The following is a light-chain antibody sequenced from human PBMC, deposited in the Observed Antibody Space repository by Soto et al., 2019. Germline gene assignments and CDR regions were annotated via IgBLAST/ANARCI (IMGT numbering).Light chain of an antibody. CDR1: QGISSY. J-gene: IGKJ5*01. CDR3: QQLNSYPIT. CDR2: AAS. Sequence: IQLTQSPSSRSSSLGDRVTITCRASQGISSYLAWYQQKQGKAPKLLIYAASTLQSGVPSRFSGSVSGTDFTLTISSLKTEDGATYYGQQLNSYPITFGQGTRLEI. V-gene: IGKV1-9*01.